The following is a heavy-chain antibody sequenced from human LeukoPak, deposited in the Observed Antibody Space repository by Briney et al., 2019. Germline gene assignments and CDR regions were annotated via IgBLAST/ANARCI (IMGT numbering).Heavy chain of an antibody. V-gene: IGHV3-21*01. CDR3: ARRDHGDYGEEY. Sequence: GGSLRLSCAASGFTFSNYNMNWVRHAPGKGLEWVSSITSSSSYIYYADSVKGRFTISRDNAKNSLYLQMNSLRAEDTAVYYCARRDHGDYGEEYWGQGTLVTVSS. CDR2: ITSSSSYI. J-gene: IGHJ4*02. D-gene: IGHD4-17*01. CDR1: GFTFSNYN.